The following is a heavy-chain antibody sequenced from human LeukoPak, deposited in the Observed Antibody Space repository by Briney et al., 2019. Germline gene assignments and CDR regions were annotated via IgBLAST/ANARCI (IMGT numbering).Heavy chain of an antibody. V-gene: IGHV3-33*01. CDR1: GFSFRSYA. CDR2: IWYDGSNK. D-gene: IGHD1/OR15-1a*01. J-gene: IGHJ3*02. CDR3: ARDRRTTSGWPGQRIGAFDI. Sequence: GGSLRLSCVASGFSFRSYAMHWVRQAPGKGLEWVAVIWYDGSNKYYADSVKGRFTISRDNSKNTLYLQMNSLRSEDTAVYYCARDRRTTSGWPGQRIGAFDIWGQGTMVTVSS.